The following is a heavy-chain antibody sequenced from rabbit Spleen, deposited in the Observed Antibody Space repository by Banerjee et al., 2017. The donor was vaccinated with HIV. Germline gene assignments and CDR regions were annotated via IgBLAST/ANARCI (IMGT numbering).Heavy chain of an antibody. V-gene: IGHV1S45*01. CDR3: ARDLVGVIGWNFYL. CDR2: INAATGKP. Sequence: QEQLVESGGGLVQPGGSLKLTCTASGVSFSGDSFSGDSYMCWVRQAPGKGLEWIACINAATGKPVYATWAKGRFTISRTSSTTVTLRMTSLTAADRAAYFCARDLVGVIGWNFYLWGQGTLVTVS. J-gene: IGHJ6*01. D-gene: IGHD1-1*01. CDR1: GVSFSGDSF.